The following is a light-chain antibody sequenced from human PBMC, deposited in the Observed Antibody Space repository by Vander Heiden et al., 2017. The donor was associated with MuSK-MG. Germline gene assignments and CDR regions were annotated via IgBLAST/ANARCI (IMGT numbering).Light chain of an antibody. J-gene: IGKJ4*01. Sequence: ELVLTQSPGTLSLSPGERATLSCRASQSVSSSYLAWYQQKPGQAPRLLIYGASSTATGIPDRFSGSGSGTDFTLTISRLEPEDFAVYYCQQDGSSPLTFGGGTKVEIK. CDR3: QQDGSSPLT. V-gene: IGKV3-20*01. CDR1: QSVSSSY. CDR2: GAS.